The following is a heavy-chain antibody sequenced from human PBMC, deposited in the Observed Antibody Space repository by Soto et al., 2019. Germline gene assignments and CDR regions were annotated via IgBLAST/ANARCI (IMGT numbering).Heavy chain of an antibody. CDR2: IHQGGSET. J-gene: IGHJ3*01. Sequence: EVRLVESGGGLVQPVGSLILSCAASGFPFSSHWMSWVRQAPGKGLEWLGNIHQGGSETHFADSVRGRFTISRDNAKNSLFLQLNSLRADYTAVYYCAQAMAYAFHVLGQGPVVTVSS. CDR1: GFPFSSHW. CDR3: AQAMAYAFHV. D-gene: IGHD5-18*01. V-gene: IGHV3-7*01.